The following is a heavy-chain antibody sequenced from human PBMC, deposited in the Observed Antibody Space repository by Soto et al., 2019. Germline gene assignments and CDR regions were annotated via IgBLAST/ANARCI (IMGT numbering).Heavy chain of an antibody. CDR3: ARWGDDKRLDY. Sequence: QVQLVESGGGVLQPGRSLRLSCAASGFTFSSHGMHWVRHTPGRGLEWVAVIWYDGSEKYYADSVRGRFTIYRDNSKNTVYVQMNSLRAEDTAVYYCARWGDDKRLDYWGQGILVTVSS. D-gene: IGHD3-16*01. CDR2: IWYDGSEK. J-gene: IGHJ4*02. V-gene: IGHV3-33*01. CDR1: GFTFSSHG.